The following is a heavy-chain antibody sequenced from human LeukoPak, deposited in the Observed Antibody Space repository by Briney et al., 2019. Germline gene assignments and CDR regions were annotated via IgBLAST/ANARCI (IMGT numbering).Heavy chain of an antibody. CDR2: ISSSSSYI. V-gene: IGHV3-21*01. D-gene: IGHD3-22*01. CDR1: GFMFSSSE. J-gene: IGHJ5*02. CDR3: ARVHYYDSSGYYA. Sequence: PGGSLRLSCGASGFMFSSSEMTWVRQAPGKGLEWVSSISSSSSYIYYADSVKGRFTISRDNAKNSLYLQMNSLRAEDTAVYYCARVHYYDSSGYYAWGQGTLVTVSS.